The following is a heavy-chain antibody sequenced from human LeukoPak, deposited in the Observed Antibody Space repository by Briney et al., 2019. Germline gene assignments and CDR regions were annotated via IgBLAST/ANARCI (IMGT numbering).Heavy chain of an antibody. CDR1: GGSISSYY. CDR3: ARRFKASNPVDY. V-gene: IGHV4-59*12. Sequence: SETLSLTCTVSGGSISSYYWSWIRQPPGKGLEWIGYIYYSGSTNYNPSLKSRVTISVDTSKNQFSLKLSSVTAADTAVYYCARRFKASNPVDYWGQGTLVTVSS. CDR2: IYYSGST. J-gene: IGHJ4*02. D-gene: IGHD6-6*01.